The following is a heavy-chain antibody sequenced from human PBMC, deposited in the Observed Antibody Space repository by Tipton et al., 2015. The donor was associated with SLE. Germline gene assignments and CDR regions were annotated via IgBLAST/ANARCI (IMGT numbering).Heavy chain of an antibody. J-gene: IGHJ2*01. CDR3: AALTGTTSYFDL. D-gene: IGHD1-7*01. Sequence: TLSLTCTVSGGSISSGSYYWSWIRQPAGKGLEWIGRIYTSGSTNYNPSLKNRVTMSADTSKNQFSLKLSSVTAADTAVYYCAALTGTTSYFDLWGRGTLVTVSS. CDR1: GGSISSGSYY. V-gene: IGHV4-61*02. CDR2: IYTSGST.